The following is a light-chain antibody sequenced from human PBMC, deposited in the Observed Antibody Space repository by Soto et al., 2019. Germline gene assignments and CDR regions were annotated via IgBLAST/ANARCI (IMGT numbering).Light chain of an antibody. CDR2: DAS. Sequence: VMTQSPATLSVSPGEGATLSCRASQSVGTFFAWYQQKPGQAPRLLIYDASNRATGIPPRFSGSGSGTDFTLTISRLEPEDFAVYYCQQYGSSGTFGQGTKVDIK. CDR1: QSVGTF. CDR3: QQYGSSGT. V-gene: IGKV3-20*01. J-gene: IGKJ1*01.